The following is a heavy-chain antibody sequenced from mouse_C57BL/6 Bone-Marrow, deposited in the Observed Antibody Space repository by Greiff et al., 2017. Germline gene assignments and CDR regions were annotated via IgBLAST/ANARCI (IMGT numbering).Heavy chain of an antibody. J-gene: IGHJ2*01. V-gene: IGHV5-4*01. CDR1: GFTFSSYA. CDR2: LSDGGSYP. CDR3: ARWVTTVDYVDY. Sequence: EVQGVESGGGLVKPGGSLKLSCAASGFTFSSYAMSWVRQTPEQRLEWVATLSDGGSYPYYPDNVKGRFTISRDNAKTNLYLQMSHLKSEDTAMYYSARWVTTVDYVDYWGQGTTLTVSS. D-gene: IGHD1-1*01.